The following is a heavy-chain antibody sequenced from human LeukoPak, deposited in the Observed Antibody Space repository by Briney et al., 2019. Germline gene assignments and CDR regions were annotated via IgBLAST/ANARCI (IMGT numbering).Heavy chain of an antibody. J-gene: IGHJ3*02. D-gene: IGHD6-19*01. CDR1: GGSISSYY. CDR2: IYTSGST. Sequence: SETLSLTCTVSGGSISSYYWSWIRQPAGKGLEWIGRIYTSGSTNYNPSLKSRVTMSVDTSKNQFSLKLSSVTAADTAVYYCARDPWVDGSGWGWAFDIXGQGTMVTVSX. V-gene: IGHV4-4*07. CDR3: ARDPWVDGSGWGWAFDI.